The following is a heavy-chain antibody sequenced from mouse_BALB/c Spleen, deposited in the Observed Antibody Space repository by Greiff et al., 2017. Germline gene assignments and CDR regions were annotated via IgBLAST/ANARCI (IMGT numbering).Heavy chain of an antibody. Sequence: VQLQQSGAELVRPGTSVKISCKASGYTFTNYWIGWVKQRPGQGLEWIGDIYPGGGYTNYNEKFKGKATLTADTSYSTAYLQLSSLTSEDSAVYFGAREDYGYVHFDYWGQGTTLTVAS. CDR1: GYTFTNYW. CDR3: AREDYGYVHFDY. D-gene: IGHD1-2*01. CDR2: IYPGGGYT. V-gene: IGHV1-63*02. J-gene: IGHJ2*01.